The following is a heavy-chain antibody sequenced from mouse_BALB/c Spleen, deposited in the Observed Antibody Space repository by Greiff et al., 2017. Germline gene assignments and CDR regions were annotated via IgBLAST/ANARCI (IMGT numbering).Heavy chain of an antibody. CDR3: APAYYGYVGFAY. J-gene: IGHJ3*01. D-gene: IGHD1-2*01. CDR2: IDPANGNT. Sequence: EVKLEESGAELVKPGASVKLSCTASGFNIKDTYMHWVKQRPEQGLEWIGRIDPANGNTKYDPKFQGKATITADTSSNTAYLQLSSLTSEDTAVYYCAPAYYGYVGFAYWGQGTLVTVSA. V-gene: IGHV14-3*02. CDR1: GFNIKDTY.